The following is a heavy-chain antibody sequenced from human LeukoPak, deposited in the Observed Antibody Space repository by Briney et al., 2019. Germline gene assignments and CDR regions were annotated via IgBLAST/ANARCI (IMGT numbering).Heavy chain of an antibody. J-gene: IGHJ4*02. Sequence: GASVKVSCKASGYTFTGYYMHWVRQAPGQGLEWMGWINPNSGGTNYAQKFQGRVAMTRDTSISTAYMELSRLRSDDTAVYYCARASYSSGWSDYWGQGTLVTVSS. CDR1: GYTFTGYY. V-gene: IGHV1-2*02. CDR2: INPNSGGT. CDR3: ARASYSSGWSDY. D-gene: IGHD6-19*01.